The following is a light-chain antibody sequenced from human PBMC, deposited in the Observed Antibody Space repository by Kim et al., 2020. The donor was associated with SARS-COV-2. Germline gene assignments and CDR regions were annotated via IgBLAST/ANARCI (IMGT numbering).Light chain of an antibody. J-gene: IGKJ1*01. Sequence: AIQMTQSPSSLSASVGDTITITCRASRGISNDLAWYQQKPGKAPKLLIFAASRLQSRVPSRFSGSGSGTDFTLTISSLQPEDFATYFCLQHSFYPWTFGLGTKVDIK. CDR3: LQHSFYPWT. V-gene: IGKV1-6*01. CDR1: RGISND. CDR2: AAS.